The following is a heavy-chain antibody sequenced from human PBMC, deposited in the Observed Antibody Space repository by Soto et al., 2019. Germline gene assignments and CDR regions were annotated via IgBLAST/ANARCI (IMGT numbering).Heavy chain of an antibody. Sequence: LQESVPGLVKASETLSLSCSVSFGPMRGYYWSWIRQPPGKGLEWIANIFYNGGANYNPSLRRRGTISVDKSKHSFSLRLTSVTPADTAAYYCARDGDHDYFYGMDIWGQGTTVTVS. CDR2: IFYNGGA. V-gene: IGHV4-59*01. J-gene: IGHJ6*02. CDR1: FGPMRGYY. CDR3: ARDGDHDYFYGMDI. D-gene: IGHD7-27*01.